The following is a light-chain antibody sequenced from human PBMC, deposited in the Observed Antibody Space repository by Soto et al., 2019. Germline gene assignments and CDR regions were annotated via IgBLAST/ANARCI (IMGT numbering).Light chain of an antibody. CDR3: QQSGSSPPKT. CDR2: GAS. CDR1: QSVSSSY. Sequence: EIVLTQSPGTLSLSPGERANLSCRASQSVSSSYLAWYQQKPGQAPRLLIYGASSRATGIPDRFSGSWSGTDFTLTISRLEPEDFALYYCQQSGSSPPKTFGVGTKVSIK. J-gene: IGKJ4*01. V-gene: IGKV3-20*01.